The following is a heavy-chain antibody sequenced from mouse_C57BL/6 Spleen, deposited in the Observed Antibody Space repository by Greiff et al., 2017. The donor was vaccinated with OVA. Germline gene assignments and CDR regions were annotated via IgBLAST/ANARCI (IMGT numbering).Heavy chain of an antibody. V-gene: IGHV1-50*01. CDR1: GYTFTSYW. CDR3: ARGYYGSSPGDFDY. CDR2: IDPSDRYT. Sequence: QVQLQQPGAELVKPGASVKLSCKASGYTFTSYWMQWVKQRPGQGLEWIGEIDPSDRYTNSNQKFQGTATLTVDTSSSTAYMQLSSLTSEDSAVYYCARGYYGSSPGDFDYWGQGTTLTVSS. J-gene: IGHJ2*01. D-gene: IGHD1-1*01.